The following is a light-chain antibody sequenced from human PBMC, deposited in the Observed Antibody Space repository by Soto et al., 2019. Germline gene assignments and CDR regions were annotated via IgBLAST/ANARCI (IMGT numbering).Light chain of an antibody. V-gene: IGLV2-14*03. CDR2: DVS. Sequence: QSALTQPASVSGSPGQAITISCSGTSSDVGAFNYVSWYQQHPGKAPKLMIYDVSNRPSGVSNRFSGSKSGSTASLTISGLQAEDEADYYCCSNADSSTYVFGTGTKLTVL. J-gene: IGLJ1*01. CDR1: SSDVGAFNY. CDR3: CSNADSSTYV.